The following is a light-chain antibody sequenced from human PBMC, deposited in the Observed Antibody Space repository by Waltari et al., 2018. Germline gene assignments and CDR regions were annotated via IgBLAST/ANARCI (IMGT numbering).Light chain of an antibody. CDR1: TSDVGRYNL. CDR2: EGS. J-gene: IGLJ2*01. Sequence: QSALTQPASVSGSPGQSITISCTGTTSDVGRYNLVSWYQQHPGKAPQLMIYEGSKRPSGVSDRFSGSRSANTASLTISGLQAEDEAEYYCCSYAGSTTFVVFGGGTKLTVL. V-gene: IGLV2-23*03. CDR3: CSYAGSTTFVV.